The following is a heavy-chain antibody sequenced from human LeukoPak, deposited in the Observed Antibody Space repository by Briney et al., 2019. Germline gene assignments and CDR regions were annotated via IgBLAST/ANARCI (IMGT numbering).Heavy chain of an antibody. D-gene: IGHD1-1*01. J-gene: IGHJ4*02. Sequence: SETLSLTCAVSGGSISSDNWWSWVRQPPGKGLEWIGEVNHSGSANYNPSLKSRVTISVDKSKNQFSLKLTSVTAADTAVYYCARVNINNWHSCDYWGQGTLVTVSS. CDR2: VNHSGSA. V-gene: IGHV4-4*02. CDR3: ARVNINNWHSCDY. CDR1: GGSISSDNW.